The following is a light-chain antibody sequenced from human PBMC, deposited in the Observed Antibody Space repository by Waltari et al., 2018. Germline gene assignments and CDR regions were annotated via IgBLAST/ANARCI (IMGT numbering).Light chain of an antibody. CDR3: QQYNRSLPIT. Sequence: EIVMTQSPATLSVSPGETATLSGRASQSVSSNVAWYQKKPVQAPRFLICDASTRATSIPAKFRGSGSGTEFTLTISSLQSEDFAVYYCQQYNRSLPITFGHGTRLEIK. CDR1: QSVSSN. CDR2: DAS. J-gene: IGKJ5*01. V-gene: IGKV3-15*01.